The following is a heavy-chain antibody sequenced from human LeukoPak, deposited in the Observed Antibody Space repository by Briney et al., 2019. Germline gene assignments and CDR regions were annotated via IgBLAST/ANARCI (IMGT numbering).Heavy chain of an antibody. J-gene: IGHJ4*02. CDR1: GFTFSSYI. CDR3: SKRGTNGGPFDY. Sequence: GGSLRLSCAASGFTFSSYIMTWVRQAPGKGLEWVSAISPSGGSTFYADSVRGRFTISRDNSKNTLHLQMSSLRAEDTAVYYCSKRGTNGGPFDYWGQGTPVTVSS. V-gene: IGHV3-23*01. D-gene: IGHD1/OR15-1a*01. CDR2: ISPSGGST.